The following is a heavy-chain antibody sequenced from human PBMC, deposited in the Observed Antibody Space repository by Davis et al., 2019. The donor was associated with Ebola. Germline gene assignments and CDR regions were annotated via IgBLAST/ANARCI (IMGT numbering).Heavy chain of an antibody. CDR2: IYYCGST. CDR3: ARLGKGSSWNLDS. D-gene: IGHD6-13*01. V-gene: IGHV4-39*01. J-gene: IGHJ4*02. CDR1: GGSISSSSYY. Sequence: SETLSLTCTVSGGSISSSSYYWGWIRQPPGKGLEWIGSIYYCGSTYYNPSLKSRVTISVDTSKNQFSLKLTSVTAADTAVYFCARLGKGSSWNLDSWGQGTLVTVSS.